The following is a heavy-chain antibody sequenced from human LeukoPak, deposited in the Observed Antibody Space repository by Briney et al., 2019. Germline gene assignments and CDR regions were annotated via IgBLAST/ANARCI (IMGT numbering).Heavy chain of an antibody. V-gene: IGHV3-23*01. Sequence: TGGSLRLSCAASGFTFSNYGMSWVRQAPGKGLEWVSGISDSGGSTKHAVSVEGRFTISRDNSKDTLYLQMNSLRAEDTAVYYCAKIGRRYDFWTGYYEEEVDYMDVWGKGTTATVSS. D-gene: IGHD3-3*01. CDR2: ISDSGGST. CDR3: AKIGRRYDFWTGYYEEEVDYMDV. CDR1: GFTFSNYG. J-gene: IGHJ6*03.